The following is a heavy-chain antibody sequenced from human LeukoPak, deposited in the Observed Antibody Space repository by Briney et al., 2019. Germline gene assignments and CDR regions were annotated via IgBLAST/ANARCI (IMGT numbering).Heavy chain of an antibody. Sequence: PGGSLTLSCAASRFTFRNYAMSWVRQAPGKGLEWVSAISGSGGTIYYADSVKGRFTISRDNARNSFYLQLNSLRAEDTALYYCATYIVGPTLDYWGQGALVTVSS. D-gene: IGHD1-26*01. CDR3: ATYIVGPTLDY. J-gene: IGHJ4*02. V-gene: IGHV3-23*01. CDR1: RFTFRNYA. CDR2: ISGSGGTI.